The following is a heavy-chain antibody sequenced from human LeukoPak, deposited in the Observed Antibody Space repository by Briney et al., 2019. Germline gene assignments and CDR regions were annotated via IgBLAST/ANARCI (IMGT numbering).Heavy chain of an antibody. CDR1: GYTLTGYC. CDR3: ARVLATSGWTPPPLGYFDY. CDR2: INPKSGGT. Sequence: ASVKVSCKASGYTLTGYCMHWVRQAPGQGLEWMGWINPKSGGTNFAQKFQGRVTLTRDTSISTTYMELGRLTSDDTAVYYCARVLATSGWTPPPLGYFDYWGQGTLVTVSS. D-gene: IGHD6-19*01. J-gene: IGHJ4*02. V-gene: IGHV1-2*02.